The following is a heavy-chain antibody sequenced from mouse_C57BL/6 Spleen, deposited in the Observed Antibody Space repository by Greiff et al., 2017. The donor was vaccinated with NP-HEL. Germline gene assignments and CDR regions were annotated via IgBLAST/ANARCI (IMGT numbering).Heavy chain of an antibody. J-gene: IGHJ3*01. D-gene: IGHD3-2*02. CDR3: ARDLHTAQATSAWFAY. CDR2: ISDGGSYT. V-gene: IGHV5-4*01. Sequence: EVKLVESGGGLVKPGGSLKLSCAASGFTFSSYAMSWVRQTPEQRLEWVATISDGGSYTYYPDNVQGRFTISRDNAKNNLYLQMSHLKSEDTAMYYCARDLHTAQATSAWFAYWGQGTLVTVSA. CDR1: GFTFSSYA.